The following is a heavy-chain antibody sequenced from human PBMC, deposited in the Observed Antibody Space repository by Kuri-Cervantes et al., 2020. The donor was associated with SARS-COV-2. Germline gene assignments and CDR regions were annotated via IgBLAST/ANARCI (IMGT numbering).Heavy chain of an antibody. CDR3: ARISRTYAFDI. Sequence: SETLSLTCTVSGGSISSSSYYWGWIRQPPGKGLEWIGRIYTSGSTDYNPSLKSRVTMSVDTSKNQFSLKLSSMTAADTAVYYCARISRTYAFDIWGQGTMVTVSS. D-gene: IGHD1-14*01. J-gene: IGHJ3*02. CDR1: GGSISSSSYY. V-gene: IGHV4-61*05. CDR2: IYTSGST.